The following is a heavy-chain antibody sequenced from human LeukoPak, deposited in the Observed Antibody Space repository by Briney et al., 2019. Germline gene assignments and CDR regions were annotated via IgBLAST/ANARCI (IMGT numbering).Heavy chain of an antibody. J-gene: IGHJ4*02. D-gene: IGHD3-10*01. CDR3: AKVADYGSGSYYGNPGVDY. CDR1: GYTFTSYY. CDR2: INPNSGGT. Sequence: EASVKVSCKASGYTFTSYYMHWVRQAPGQGLEWMGWINPNSGGTNYAQKFQGRVTMTRDTSISTAYMELSRLRSDDTAVYYCAKVADYGSGSYYGNPGVDYWGQGTLVTVSS. V-gene: IGHV1-2*02.